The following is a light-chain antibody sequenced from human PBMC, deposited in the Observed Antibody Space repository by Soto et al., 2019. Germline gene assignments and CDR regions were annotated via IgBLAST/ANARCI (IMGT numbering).Light chain of an antibody. Sequence: QTVVTQEPSLTVSPGGTVTLTCASSTGAVTSGYCPSWFQQKPGQTPRALTYSPPDKHSCSLLGGKAALTLSGVQPEDEADYSWQLHYGGAQLVFGGGTKLTVL. CDR3: QLHYGGAQLV. V-gene: IGLV7-43*01. CDR1: TGAVTSGYC. CDR2: SPP. J-gene: IGLJ2*01.